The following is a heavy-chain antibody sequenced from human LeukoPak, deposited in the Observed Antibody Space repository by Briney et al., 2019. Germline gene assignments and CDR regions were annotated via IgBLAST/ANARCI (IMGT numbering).Heavy chain of an antibody. V-gene: IGHV1-2*02. D-gene: IGHD6-13*01. J-gene: IGHJ6*03. CDR1: GYTFSGYY. CDR3: TGGPAAAGSSFYYYMDV. CDR2: INPNSGGT. Sequence: ASVKVSCKASGYTFSGYYMHWVRQAPGQGLEWMGWINPNSGGTNYAQKFQGRVIMTRDTSIRTAYMELSSLTSDDTAVYFCTGGPAAAGSSFYYYMDVWGKGATVTVSS.